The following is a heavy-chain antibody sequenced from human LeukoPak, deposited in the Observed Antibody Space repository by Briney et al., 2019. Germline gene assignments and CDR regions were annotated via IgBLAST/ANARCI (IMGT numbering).Heavy chain of an antibody. V-gene: IGHV5-51*01. D-gene: IGHD3-22*01. Sequence: GESLKISCKGSCYSFTSYWIGWVRQMPGKGLEWMGIIYPGDSDTRYSPSFQGQVTISADKSISTAYLQWSSLKASDTAMYYCARRTYYYDSSRKGGFDYWGQGTLVTVSS. CDR2: IYPGDSDT. CDR1: CYSFTSYW. J-gene: IGHJ4*02. CDR3: ARRTYYYDSSRKGGFDY.